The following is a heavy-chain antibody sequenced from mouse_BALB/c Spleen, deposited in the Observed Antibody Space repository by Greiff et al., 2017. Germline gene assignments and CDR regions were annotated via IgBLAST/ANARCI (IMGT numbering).Heavy chain of an antibody. D-gene: IGHD2-1*01. CDR3: ARRYQDGNYVYYAMDY. V-gene: IGHV3-2*02. CDR1: GYSITSDYA. Sequence: EVKLVESGPGLVKPSQSLSLTCTVTGYSITSDYAWNWIRQFPGNKLEWMGYISYSGSTSYNPSLKSRISITRDTSKNQFFLQLNSVTTEDTATYYCARRYQDGNYVYYAMDYWGQGTSVTVSS. CDR2: ISYSGST. J-gene: IGHJ4*01.